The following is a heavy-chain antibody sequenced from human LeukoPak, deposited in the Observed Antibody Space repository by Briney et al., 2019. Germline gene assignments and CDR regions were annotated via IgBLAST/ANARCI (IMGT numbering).Heavy chain of an antibody. J-gene: IGHJ5*02. CDR2: IIPIFGTA. CDR3: ARVSDYVWGSYRRPTNWFDP. D-gene: IGHD3-16*02. V-gene: IGHV1-69*13. CDR1: GGTFSSYT. Sequence: SVKVSCKASGGTFSSYTISWVRQAPGQGLEWMGGIIPIFGTANYAQKFQGRVTITADESTSTAYMELSSLRSEDTAVYYCARVSDYVWGSYRRPTNWFDPWGQGTLVTVSS.